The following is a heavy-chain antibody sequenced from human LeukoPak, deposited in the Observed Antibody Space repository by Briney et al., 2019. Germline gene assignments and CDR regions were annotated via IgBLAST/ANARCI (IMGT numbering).Heavy chain of an antibody. CDR1: GGSISSYY. Sequence: SETLSLTCTVSGGSISSYYWSWIRQPAGKGLEWIGRIYTSGSTNYNPSLKSRVTVSVDTSKNQFSLKLSSVTAADTAVYYCARSSIVGATDYFDYWGQGTLVTVSS. D-gene: IGHD1-26*01. CDR2: IYTSGST. J-gene: IGHJ4*02. V-gene: IGHV4-4*07. CDR3: ARSSIVGATDYFDY.